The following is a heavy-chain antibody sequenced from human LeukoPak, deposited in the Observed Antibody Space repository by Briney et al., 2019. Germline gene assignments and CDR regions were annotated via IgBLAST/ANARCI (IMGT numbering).Heavy chain of an antibody. Sequence: GRSLRLSCAASGFTFSTYWMHWVRQAPGKGLVWVSHINIDGNTTTYADYVKGRFTISRDNAKNTLYLQLNSLRAEDTAMYYCARSSLDYWGQGTLVTVSS. J-gene: IGHJ4*02. CDR3: ARSSLDY. CDR2: INIDGNTT. CDR1: GFTFSTYW. V-gene: IGHV3-74*01.